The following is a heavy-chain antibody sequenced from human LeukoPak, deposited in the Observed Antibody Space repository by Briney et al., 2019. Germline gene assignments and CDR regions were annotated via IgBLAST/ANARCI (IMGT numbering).Heavy chain of an antibody. CDR2: IYSGGST. D-gene: IGHD2-2*01. Sequence: GGSLRLSCAVSGFTVTNDYMNWVRQAPGKGLEWVSIIYSGGSTYYADSVKGRFTISRDNSKNTLYLQMNSLRAEDTTVYYCAKASGQAGYCSSTSCHYTFDYWGQGTLVTVSS. CDR3: AKASGQAGYCSSTSCHYTFDY. CDR1: GFTVTNDY. J-gene: IGHJ4*02. V-gene: IGHV3-66*02.